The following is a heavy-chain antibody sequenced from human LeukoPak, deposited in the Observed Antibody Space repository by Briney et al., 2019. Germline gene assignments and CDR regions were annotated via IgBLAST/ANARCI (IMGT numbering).Heavy chain of an antibody. J-gene: IGHJ6*03. CDR2: ISGSGGST. D-gene: IGHD3-16*01. CDR1: GFTFSSYA. CDR3: ASYARGHSYYYMDV. Sequence: GGSLRLSCAASGFTFSSYAMSWVRQAPGKGLEWVSAISGSGGSTYYADSVKGRFTISRDNSKNTLYLQMNSLRAEDTAVYYCASYARGHSYYYMDVWGKGTTVTISS. V-gene: IGHV3-23*01.